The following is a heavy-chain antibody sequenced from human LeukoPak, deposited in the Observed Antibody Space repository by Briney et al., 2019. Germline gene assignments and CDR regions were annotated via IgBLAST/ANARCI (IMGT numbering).Heavy chain of an antibody. CDR2: IYYSGST. D-gene: IGHD3-10*01. CDR3: ARERGKMLYYGSGSFDY. J-gene: IGHJ4*02. CDR1: GGSISSGGYY. Sequence: SQTLSLTCTVSGGSISSGGYYWSWIRQHPGKGLEWIGYIYYSGSTYYNPSLKSRVTISVDTSKNQFSLKLSSVTAADTAVYYCARERGKMLYYGSGSFDYWGQGTLVTVSS. V-gene: IGHV4-31*03.